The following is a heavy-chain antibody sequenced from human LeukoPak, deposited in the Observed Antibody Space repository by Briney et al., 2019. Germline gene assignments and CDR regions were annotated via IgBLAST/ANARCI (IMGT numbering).Heavy chain of an antibody. CDR1: GFTFSDYY. D-gene: IGHD1-26*01. Sequence: GGSLTLSCAASGFTFSDYYMSWIRQAPGKGLEWVSAVTGSGGGTYYADSVKGRFTISRDNSKNTLYMQLNSLRAEDTAVYYCAKASRAGAVHFDYWGQGTLVTVSS. V-gene: IGHV3-23*01. J-gene: IGHJ4*02. CDR2: VTGSGGGT. CDR3: AKASRAGAVHFDY.